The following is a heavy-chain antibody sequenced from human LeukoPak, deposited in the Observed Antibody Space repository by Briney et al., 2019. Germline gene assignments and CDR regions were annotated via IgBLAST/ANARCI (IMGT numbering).Heavy chain of an antibody. Sequence: KPSETLSLTCAVYGGSFSGYYWSWIRQPPGKGLEWIGEINHSGSTNYNPSLKSRVTISVDTSKNQFSLKLSSVTAADTAVYYCARVETTPVRANDAFDIWGQGTVVTVSS. J-gene: IGHJ3*02. V-gene: IGHV4-34*09. D-gene: IGHD3-10*01. CDR3: ARVETTPVRANDAFDI. CDR2: INHSGST. CDR1: GGSFSGYY.